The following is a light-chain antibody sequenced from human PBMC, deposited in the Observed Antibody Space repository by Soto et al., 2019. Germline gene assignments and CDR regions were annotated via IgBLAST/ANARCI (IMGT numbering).Light chain of an antibody. CDR1: QSVRSN. Sequence: EIVMTQSPATLSVSPGERATLFCRASQSVRSNFLAWYQQKPDQAPRLLIYGASTRATGIPARFSGSGSGTEFTLTINSLQSEDFAVYYCQQHSAWPLTFGGGTKVEIK. V-gene: IGKV3-15*01. J-gene: IGKJ4*01. CDR3: QQHSAWPLT. CDR2: GAS.